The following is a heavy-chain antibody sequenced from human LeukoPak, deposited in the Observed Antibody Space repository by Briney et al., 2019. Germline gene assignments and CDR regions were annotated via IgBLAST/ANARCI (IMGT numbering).Heavy chain of an antibody. CDR2: IKPDGTDK. J-gene: IGHJ4*02. V-gene: IGHV3-7*01. CDR1: GFTFSGYW. D-gene: IGHD3-10*01. Sequence: GGSLRLSCAASGFTFSGYWMSWVRQAPGKGLEWVAKIKPDGTDKYYVDSVKGRFTISRDNAKNSLYLQMNSLRAEDTAVYYCARRGPYRWSFDYWGQGSLVTVSS. CDR3: ARRGPYRWSFDY.